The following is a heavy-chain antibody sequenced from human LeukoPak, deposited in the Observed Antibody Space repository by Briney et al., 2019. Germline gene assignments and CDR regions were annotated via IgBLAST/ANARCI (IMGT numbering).Heavy chain of an antibody. CDR2: PYYRSKWYN. J-gene: IGHJ3*02. CDR3: ARSGGHDAFDI. CDR1: GDSVSSYSAA. V-gene: IGHV6-1*01. D-gene: IGHD4-23*01. Sequence: SQTLSLTCAISGDSVSSYSAAWSWIRQSPSRGLEWLGRPYYRSKWYNDYAVSVKSRITINPDTSKNQFSLQLTSVTPEDTAVYYCARSGGHDAFDIWGQGTMVTVSS.